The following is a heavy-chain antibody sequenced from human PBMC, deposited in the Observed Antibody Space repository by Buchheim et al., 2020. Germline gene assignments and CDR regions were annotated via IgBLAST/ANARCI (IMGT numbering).Heavy chain of an antibody. Sequence: EVQLLESGGGLIQPGGSLRLSCAASGFTFNSYAMSWVRQAPGKGLEWVSGISDSGGSTYYAEPVKGRFTISRDNSKNTLYLQMNSLRAEDTAVYYCAKDGDTAMAQIDYWGQGTL. CDR2: ISDSGGST. J-gene: IGHJ4*02. D-gene: IGHD5-18*01. CDR3: AKDGDTAMAQIDY. V-gene: IGHV3-23*01. CDR1: GFTFNSYA.